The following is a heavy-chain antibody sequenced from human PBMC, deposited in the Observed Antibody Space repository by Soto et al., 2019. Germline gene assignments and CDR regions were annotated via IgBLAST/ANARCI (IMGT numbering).Heavy chain of an antibody. CDR2: IYHSGST. J-gene: IGHJ5*02. D-gene: IGHD6-19*01. CDR1: GGSINSGYYS. V-gene: IGHV4-30-2*01. Sequence: SETLCLTCAVSGGSINSGYYSWSWIRQPPGKGLEWIGYIYHSGSTYYNPSLKSRVTISVDRSKNQFSLKLSSVTAADTAVYYCARGYSSAVWFDPWGQGTLVTVSS. CDR3: ARGYSSAVWFDP.